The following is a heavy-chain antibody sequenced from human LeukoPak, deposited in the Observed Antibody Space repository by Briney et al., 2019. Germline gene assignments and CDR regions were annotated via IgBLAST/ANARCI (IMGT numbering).Heavy chain of an antibody. Sequence: PGGSLRLSCAASGLTFSRYWMHWVRQAPGKGLVWISRINSDGSATNYADSVRGRFTISRDNAKNTLYLQMNSLRAEDTAVYYCARGCDSDRYGLHYWGQGALVTVSS. CDR3: ARGCDSDRYGLHY. CDR2: INSDGSAT. J-gene: IGHJ4*02. V-gene: IGHV3-74*01. CDR1: GLTFSRYW. D-gene: IGHD5-18*01.